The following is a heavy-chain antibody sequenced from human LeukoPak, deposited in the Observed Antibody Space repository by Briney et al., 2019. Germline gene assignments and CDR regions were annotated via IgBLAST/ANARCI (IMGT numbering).Heavy chain of an antibody. Sequence: PSETLSLTCTVSGGSISGYYWSWIRQPPGKGLEWIGYIFYSGSTNYNPSLKSRVTISVDTSKNQFSLKLSSVTAADTAAYYCARRIVGSGAYYYYYYMDVWGKGTTVTVSS. V-gene: IGHV4-59*01. J-gene: IGHJ6*03. D-gene: IGHD1-26*01. CDR2: IFYSGST. CDR3: ARRIVGSGAYYYYYYMDV. CDR1: GGSISGYY.